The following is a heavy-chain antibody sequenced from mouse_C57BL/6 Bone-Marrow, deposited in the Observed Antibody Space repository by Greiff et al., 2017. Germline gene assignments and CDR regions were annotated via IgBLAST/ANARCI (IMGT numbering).Heavy chain of an antibody. CDR2: IDPENGDT. D-gene: IGHD1-1*01. J-gene: IGHJ2*01. Sequence: VQLQQSGAELVRPGASVKLSCTASGFNIKDDYMHWVKQRPEQGLEWIGWIDPENGDTEYASKFQGKATITADTSSNTAYLQLSSLTSEDTAVYYCTPNYYKDDWGQGTTLTVSS. CDR1: GFNIKDDY. CDR3: TPNYYKDD. V-gene: IGHV14-4*01.